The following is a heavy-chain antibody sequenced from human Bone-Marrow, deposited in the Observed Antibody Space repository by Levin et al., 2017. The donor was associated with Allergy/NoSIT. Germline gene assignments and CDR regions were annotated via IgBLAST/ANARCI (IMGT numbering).Heavy chain of an antibody. V-gene: IGHV3-30-3*01. CDR3: AREGARGFWSGYSSLYNWFDP. CDR1: GFTFSSYA. Sequence: GESLKISCAASGFTFSSYAMHWVRQAPGKGLEWVAVISYDGSNKYYADSVKGRFTISRDNSKNTLYLQMNSLRAEDTAVYYCAREGARGFWSGYSSLYNWFDPWGQGTLVTVSS. D-gene: IGHD3-3*01. J-gene: IGHJ5*02. CDR2: ISYDGSNK.